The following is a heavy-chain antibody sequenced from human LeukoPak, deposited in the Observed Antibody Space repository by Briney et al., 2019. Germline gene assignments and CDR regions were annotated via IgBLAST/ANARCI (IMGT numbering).Heavy chain of an antibody. CDR1: GSTFSSYA. V-gene: IGHV3-23*01. Sequence: PGGSLRLSCAASGSTFSSYAMSWVRQAPGKGLEWVSAISGSGGSTYYADSVKGRFTISRDNSKNTLYLQMNSLRAEDTAVYYCAKTDRSGGIYYFDYWGQGTLVTVSS. J-gene: IGHJ4*02. CDR3: AKTDRSGGIYYFDY. D-gene: IGHD2-15*01. CDR2: ISGSGGST.